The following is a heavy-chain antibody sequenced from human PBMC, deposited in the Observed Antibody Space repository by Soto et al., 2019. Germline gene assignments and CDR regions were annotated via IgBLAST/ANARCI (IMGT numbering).Heavy chain of an antibody. CDR3: ASMGYHYGSGSYPLDY. J-gene: IGHJ4*02. V-gene: IGHV4-59*08. CDR1: GGSISSYY. Sequence: QVQLQESGPGLVKPSETLSLTCTVSGGSISSYYWTWIRQPPGKGLEWSGFIYNSGSTHYNPSRRSRVTISVDTSKNQFSLKLRSGTAADTAVYYCASMGYHYGSGSYPLDYWGQGTLVTVSS. CDR2: IYNSGST. D-gene: IGHD3-10*01.